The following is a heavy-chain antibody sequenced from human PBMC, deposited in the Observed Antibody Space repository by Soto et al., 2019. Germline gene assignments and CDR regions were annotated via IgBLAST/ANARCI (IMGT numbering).Heavy chain of an antibody. Sequence: GGSLRLSCSASGFTFSIYAMHWVRQAPGKGLEYVSSISTNGGSTHYADSVKGRFTISRDNSKSTLYLQMGSLRAEDMAVYYCARGGRGYEFDYWGQGTLVTVSS. D-gene: IGHD5-12*01. CDR2: ISTNGGST. CDR1: GFTFSIYA. CDR3: ARGGRGYEFDY. V-gene: IGHV3-64*02. J-gene: IGHJ4*02.